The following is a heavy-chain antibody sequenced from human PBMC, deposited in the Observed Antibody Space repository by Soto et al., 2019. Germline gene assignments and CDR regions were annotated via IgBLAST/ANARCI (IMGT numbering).Heavy chain of an antibody. J-gene: IGHJ4*02. CDR2: LYSSGNT. CDR1: GASISAYA. D-gene: IGHD6-19*01. V-gene: IGHV4-4*07. CDR3: ARGPYSSGWYVVDY. Sequence: QVQLQESGPGLVKPSETLSLTCTVSGASISAYAWSWIRQPAGKGLEWIGRLYSSGNTNYNPSFKCRLTMSADKSKNQFSLKLSSVTAADTAVYYCARGPYSSGWYVVDYWGQGTLVTVSS.